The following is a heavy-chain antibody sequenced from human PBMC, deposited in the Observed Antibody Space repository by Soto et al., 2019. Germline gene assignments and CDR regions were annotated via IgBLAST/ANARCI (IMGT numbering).Heavy chain of an antibody. CDR3: TRSLRVETYCGGDCYPSSWFDP. CDR2: IRSKAYGGTT. J-gene: IGHJ5*02. Sequence: PGGSLRLSCTAFGFTLGDFAMSWFLQAPGKGLEWVGFIRSKAYGGTTEYAASVKGRFTISRDDSKSIAYLQMNSLKTEDTAVYYCTRSLRVETYCGGDCYPSSWFDPWGQGTLVTVSS. D-gene: IGHD2-21*01. CDR1: GFTLGDFA. V-gene: IGHV3-49*03.